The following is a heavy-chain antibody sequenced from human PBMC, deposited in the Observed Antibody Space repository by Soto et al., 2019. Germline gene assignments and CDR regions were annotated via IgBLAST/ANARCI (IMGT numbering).Heavy chain of an antibody. CDR3: ARGRGYSYGLDP. CDR2: ISYSGTT. CDR1: GNSISSNNSY. D-gene: IGHD5-18*01. V-gene: IGHV4-30-4*01. Sequence: SETLSLTCTVSGNSISSNNSYWSWFRQPPGEGLEWIGFISYSGTTSYSPSLKSRVAISLDTSKNQFSLSLSSVTAADTAVYYCARGRGYSYGLDPWGQGTLVTVS. J-gene: IGHJ5*02.